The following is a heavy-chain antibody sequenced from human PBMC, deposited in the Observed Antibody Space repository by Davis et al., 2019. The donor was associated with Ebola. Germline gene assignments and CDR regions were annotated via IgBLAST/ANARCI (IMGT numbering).Heavy chain of an antibody. CDR2: IRSKANSYAT. Sequence: GESLKISCAASGFTFSGSAMHWVRQASGKGLEWVGRIRSKANSYATAYAASVKGRFTISRDDSKNTAYLQMNSLKTEDTAVYYCTREPRYYFDYWGQGTLVTVSS. J-gene: IGHJ4*02. CDR3: TREPRYYFDY. V-gene: IGHV3-73*01. CDR1: GFTFSGSA.